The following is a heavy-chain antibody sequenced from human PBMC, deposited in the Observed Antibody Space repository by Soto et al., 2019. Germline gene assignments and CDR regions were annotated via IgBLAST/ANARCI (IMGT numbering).Heavy chain of an antibody. CDR2: ISFHGNTK. V-gene: IGHV3-30-3*01. D-gene: IGHD5-12*01. CDR1: GFTFRRFA. Sequence: PGGSLRLAYTASGFTFRRFAMHWVRQAPGKGLDSVAGISFHGNTKHYSDSLKGRFTISRDKSRNKLYLHMNALRVEEKALYYRATDRGDIGGQLGYWGQGTQVTVYS. CDR3: ATDRGDIGGQLGY. J-gene: IGHJ4*02.